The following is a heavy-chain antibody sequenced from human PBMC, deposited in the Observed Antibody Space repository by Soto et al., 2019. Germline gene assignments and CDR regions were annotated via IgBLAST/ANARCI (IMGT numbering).Heavy chain of an antibody. CDR2: IFSNDEK. CDR3: ARMPGYCSSTSCYSGNFDY. J-gene: IGHJ4*02. V-gene: IGHV2-26*01. D-gene: IGHD2-2*01. Sequence: QVTLKESGPVLVKPTETLTLTCTVSGFSLSNARMGVSWIRQPPGKALEWLAHIFSNDEKSYSTSLKSRLTISKDTSKSQVVLTMTNMDPVVTATYYCARMPGYCSSTSCYSGNFDYWGQGTLVTVSS. CDR1: GFSLSNARMG.